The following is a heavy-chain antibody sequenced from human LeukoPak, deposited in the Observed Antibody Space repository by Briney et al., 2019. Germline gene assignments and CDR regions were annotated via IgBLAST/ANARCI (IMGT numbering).Heavy chain of an antibody. V-gene: IGHV3-73*01. CDR3: TRDSGTYNWSDP. Sequence: GRSLRLSCAASGFTFSGSAIHWVGQSSGKGLEWVGQIDKKDKGYATATAYAASVKGRFTISRDDSINTAYLQMKSLKTEDTALYYCTRDSGTYNWSDPWGQGTLVTVSS. CDR1: GFTFSGSA. D-gene: IGHD1-26*01. CDR2: IDKKDKGYATAT. J-gene: IGHJ5*02.